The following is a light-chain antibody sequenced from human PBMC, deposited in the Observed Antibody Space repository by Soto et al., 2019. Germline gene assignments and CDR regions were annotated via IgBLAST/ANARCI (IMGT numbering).Light chain of an antibody. CDR2: AAS. CDR1: ETFEGRY. J-gene: IGKJ4*01. CDR3: QHYDNSRLT. Sequence: EIVLTQSPDTLSLSPGERATLSCRASETFEGRYLSCYQQKPGQPPRLLIYAASSRATGIPDTVSGNGSGTDFTRTISRLEPDDFSVYYCQHYDNSRLTFGGGTKLEIK. V-gene: IGKV3-20*01.